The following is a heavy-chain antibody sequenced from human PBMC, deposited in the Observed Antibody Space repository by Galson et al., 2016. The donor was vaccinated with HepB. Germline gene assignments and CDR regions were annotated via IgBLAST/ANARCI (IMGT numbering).Heavy chain of an antibody. D-gene: IGHD3-22*01. J-gene: IGHJ6*02. CDR2: IYDSGST. V-gene: IGHV4-34*01. CDR3: ARGRDYYDSSGYYGGYYYYGMDV. CDR1: GGSFSGYY. Sequence: ETLSLTCAVYGGSFSGYYWSWIRQPPGKGLEWIGEIYDSGSTNYNPSLRSRATISIDTSKSQFSLKLTSVTAADTAVYYCARGRDYYDSSGYYGGYYYYGMDVWGQGTTVTVSS.